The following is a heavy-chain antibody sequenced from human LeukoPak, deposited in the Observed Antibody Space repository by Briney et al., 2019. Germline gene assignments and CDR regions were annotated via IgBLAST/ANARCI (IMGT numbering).Heavy chain of an antibody. J-gene: IGHJ4*02. D-gene: IGHD6-19*01. CDR2: ISGSGGST. V-gene: IGHV3-23*01. Sequence: PGGSLRLSCAASGFTFSSSCMSWVRQAPGKGLEWVSTISGSGGSTYYADPLKGRFSISRDNSKNTLFLQMKSLRAEDTAVYYCAKERGYTSGLGTLDYWGQGTLVTVST. CDR3: AKERGYTSGLGTLDY. CDR1: GFTFSSSC.